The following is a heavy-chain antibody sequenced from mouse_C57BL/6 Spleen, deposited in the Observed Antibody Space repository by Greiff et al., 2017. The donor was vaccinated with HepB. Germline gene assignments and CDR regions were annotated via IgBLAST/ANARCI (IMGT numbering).Heavy chain of an antibody. J-gene: IGHJ3*01. CDR3: ARADSSGYVAY. V-gene: IGHV5-16*01. Sequence: DVQLVESEGGLVQPGSSMKLSCTASGFTFSDYYMAWVRQVPEKGLEWVANINYDGSSTYYLDSLKSRFIISRDNAKNILYLQMSSLKSEDTATYYCARADSSGYVAYWGQGTLVTVSA. CDR1: GFTFSDYY. CDR2: INYDGSST. D-gene: IGHD3-2*02.